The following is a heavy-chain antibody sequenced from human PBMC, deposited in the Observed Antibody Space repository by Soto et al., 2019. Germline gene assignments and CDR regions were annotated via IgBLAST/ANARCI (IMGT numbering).Heavy chain of an antibody. CDR1: GFTFSNSA. D-gene: IGHD2-15*01. CDR2: ISYDGSNK. CDR3: AIAESTPFAY. V-gene: IGHV3-30-3*01. J-gene: IGHJ4*02. Sequence: QVQLVESGGGVVQPGRSLRLSCAASGFTFSNSAMHWVRQAPGKGLEWVAVISYDGSNKYYAESVKGRFTISRDNAKNSLYLQMNRLRDEDTAVYYCAIAESTPFAYWGQGTLVTVSS.